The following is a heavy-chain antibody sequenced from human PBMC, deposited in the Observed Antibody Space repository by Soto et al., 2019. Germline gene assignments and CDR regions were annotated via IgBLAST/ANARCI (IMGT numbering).Heavy chain of an antibody. D-gene: IGHD2-2*01. CDR2: IYYTGST. J-gene: IGHJ5*02. CDR1: GDSISSSDYY. V-gene: IGHV4-39*01. Sequence: SETLSLTCSVSGDSISSSDYYWGWIRQPPGKGLEWIGSIYYTGSTFYNPSLKGRVTISVDTSKNQFSLKLSSVTAADTAVYYCARQSGYRDIVVVPASGPMNWFDPWGQGTLVTVSS. CDR3: ARQSGYRDIVVVPASGPMNWFDP.